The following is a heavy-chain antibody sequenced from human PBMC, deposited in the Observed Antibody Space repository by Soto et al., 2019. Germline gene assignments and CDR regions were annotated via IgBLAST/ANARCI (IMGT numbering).Heavy chain of an antibody. CDR2: IYYSGST. D-gene: IGHD2-15*01. V-gene: IGHV4-31*03. J-gene: IGHJ6*02. CDR1: GGSISSGGYY. CDR3: AREGRRDCSGGSCYPLGDTDDYGMDV. Sequence: SETLSLTCTVSGGSISSGGYYWSWIRQHPGKGLEWIGYIYYSGSTYYNPSLKSRVTISVDTSKNQFSLKLSSVTAADTAVYYCAREGRRDCSGGSCYPLGDTDDYGMDVWGQGTTVTVSS.